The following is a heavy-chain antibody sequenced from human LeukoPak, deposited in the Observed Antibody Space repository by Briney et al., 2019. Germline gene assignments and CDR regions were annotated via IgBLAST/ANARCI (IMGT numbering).Heavy chain of an antibody. Sequence: GGSLRLSCAASGFTFSSYSMNWVRQAPGKGLEWVSSISSSSSYIYYADSVKGRFTISRDNAKNSLYLQMNSLRAEDTAVYYCATALPRGRVAVAGVDYWGQGTLVTVSS. D-gene: IGHD6-19*01. J-gene: IGHJ4*02. CDR2: ISSSSSYI. CDR1: GFTFSSYS. CDR3: ATALPRGRVAVAGVDY. V-gene: IGHV3-21*01.